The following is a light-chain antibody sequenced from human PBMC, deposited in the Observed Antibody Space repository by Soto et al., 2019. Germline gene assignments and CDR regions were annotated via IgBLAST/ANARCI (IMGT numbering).Light chain of an antibody. V-gene: IGLV2-14*01. CDR1: SSDVGAYNF. Sequence: SVLTQPASVSWSPGQSITISRTGTSSDVGAYNFVSWYQQHPGKAPKLIFYEVSNRPPGLSDRFSGSKSGTTASLTISGLQAEDEADYFCSSYTTNKTLLFGGGTKVTVL. CDR2: EVS. CDR3: SSYTTNKTLL. J-gene: IGLJ2*01.